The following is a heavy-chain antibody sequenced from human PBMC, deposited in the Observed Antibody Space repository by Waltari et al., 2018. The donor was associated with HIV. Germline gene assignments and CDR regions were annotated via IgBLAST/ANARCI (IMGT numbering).Heavy chain of an antibody. V-gene: IGHV1-2*06. CDR2: INPNSGGT. D-gene: IGHD3-16*02. CDR3: ARVLYDYVWGSYRTSGLDY. CDR1: GYTFTGYY. J-gene: IGHJ4*02. Sequence: QVQLVQSGAEVKKPGASVKVSCKASGYTFTGYYMHWVRQAPGQGLEWMGRINPNSGGTNYAQKFQGRVTMTRDTSISTAYMELSRLRSDDTAVYYCARVLYDYVWGSYRTSGLDYWGQGTLVTVSS.